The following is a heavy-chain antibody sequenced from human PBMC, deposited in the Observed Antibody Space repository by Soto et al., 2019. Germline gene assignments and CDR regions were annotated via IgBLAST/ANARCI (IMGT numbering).Heavy chain of an antibody. D-gene: IGHD2-21*02. CDR2: INAGNGNT. Sequence: VQLVQCGAEVKKPGASVKVSCKASRYTFTSFAMLWVRQALGQRVEWMGWINAGNGNTKYSQKFQGRVTITRDTSASTAYMELSSLRSEDTAVYYCASEYCGGDCYSAARYGMDVWGQGTTVTVSS. J-gene: IGHJ6*02. CDR1: RYTFTSFA. CDR3: ASEYCGGDCYSAARYGMDV. V-gene: IGHV1-3*01.